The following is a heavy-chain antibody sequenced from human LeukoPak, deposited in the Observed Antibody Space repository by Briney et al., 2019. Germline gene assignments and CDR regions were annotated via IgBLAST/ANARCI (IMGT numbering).Heavy chain of an antibody. CDR2: IIPIFGTA. D-gene: IGHD3-22*01. CDR1: GGTFSIYA. V-gene: IGHV1-69*13. Sequence: ASVKVSCKASGGTFSIYAISWVRQAPGQGLEWMGGIIPIFGTANYAQKFQGRVTITADESTSTAYMELSSLRSEDTAVYYCAGQLDSSGYYFFDYWGQGTLVTVSS. J-gene: IGHJ4*02. CDR3: AGQLDSSGYYFFDY.